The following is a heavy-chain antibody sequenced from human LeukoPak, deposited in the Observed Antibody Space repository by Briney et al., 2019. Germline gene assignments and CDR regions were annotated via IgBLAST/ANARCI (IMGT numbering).Heavy chain of an antibody. D-gene: IGHD6-13*01. CDR2: IYYSGST. CDR3: AGGQGSTWTGWFDP. Sequence: SETLSLTCTVSGDSISSYYWSWIRQPPGKGLEWIGYIYYSGSTEYNPSLKSRVTILVDTSKNQFSLKLSSVTAADTAVYFCAGGQGSTWTGWFDPWGQGTLVTVSS. V-gene: IGHV4-59*01. J-gene: IGHJ5*01. CDR1: GDSISSYY.